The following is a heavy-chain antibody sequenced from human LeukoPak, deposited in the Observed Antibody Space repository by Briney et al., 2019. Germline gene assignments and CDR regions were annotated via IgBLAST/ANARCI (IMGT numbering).Heavy chain of an antibody. CDR3: AKDRVGALLYFDS. D-gene: IGHD1-26*01. CDR2: ISSSGNTT. Sequence: PGGSLRLSCAASGFTFSDNYMSWIRQAPGKGLEWVSYISSSGNTTYNADSVKGRFSITRDNAKNSLYLQMNSLRAEDTAVYSCAKDRVGALLYFDSWGQGTLVTVSS. J-gene: IGHJ4*02. V-gene: IGHV3-11*04. CDR1: GFTFSDNY.